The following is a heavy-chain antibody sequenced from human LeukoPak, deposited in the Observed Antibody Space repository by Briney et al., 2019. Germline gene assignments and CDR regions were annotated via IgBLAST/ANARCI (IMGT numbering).Heavy chain of an antibody. J-gene: IGHJ4*02. CDR2: IYTSGST. CDR3: ARDPPYYYDSSGYYPD. Sequence: SETLSLTCTVSGGSISSYYWSWIRQPAGKGLEWIGRIYTSGSTNYNSSLKSRVTMSVDTSKNQFSLKLSSVTAADTAVYYCARDPPYYYDSSGYYPDWGQGTLVTVSS. CDR1: GGSISSYY. V-gene: IGHV4-4*07. D-gene: IGHD3-22*01.